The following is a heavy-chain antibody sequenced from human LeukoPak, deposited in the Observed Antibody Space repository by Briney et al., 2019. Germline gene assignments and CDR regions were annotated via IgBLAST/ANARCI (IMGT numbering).Heavy chain of an antibody. V-gene: IGHV1-8*01. CDR3: ARQPSGSYSS. J-gene: IGHJ5*02. CDR2: MNPNSGNT. CDR1: GYTFTSYD. Sequence: ASVKVSCKASGYTFTSYDINWVRQATGQGLEWMGWMNPNSGNTGYVRKFQGRVTMTRNTSISTAYMELSSLRSEDTAVYYCARQPSGSYSSWGQGTLVTVSS. D-gene: IGHD1-26*01.